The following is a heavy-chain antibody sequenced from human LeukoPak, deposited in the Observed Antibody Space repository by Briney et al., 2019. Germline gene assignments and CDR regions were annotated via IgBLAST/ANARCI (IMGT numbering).Heavy chain of an antibody. CDR3: AKVSVGAAEPFDY. Sequence: GGSLRLSCAASGFTFSSYAMSWVRQAPEKGLEWVSAISSSGGSTYYAGSVKGRFTISRDNSNHTLYLQMNSLRAEDTAVYYCAKVSVGAAEPFDYWGQGTLVTVSS. CDR2: ISSSGGST. CDR1: GFTFSSYA. D-gene: IGHD1-26*01. J-gene: IGHJ4*02. V-gene: IGHV3-23*01.